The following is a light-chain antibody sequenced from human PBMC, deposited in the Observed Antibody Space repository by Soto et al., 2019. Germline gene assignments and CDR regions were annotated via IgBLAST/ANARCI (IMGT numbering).Light chain of an antibody. Sequence: EIVMTQSPATLSVSPGERATLSCRASQSFISSYLAWYQQKPGQAPRLLIYGASSRATGIPDRFSGSGSGTDFTLTISSLQSEDLAVYYCQQYNNWPPITFGQGTRLEIK. CDR2: GAS. V-gene: IGKV3D-15*01. CDR3: QQYNNWPPIT. CDR1: QSFISSY. J-gene: IGKJ5*01.